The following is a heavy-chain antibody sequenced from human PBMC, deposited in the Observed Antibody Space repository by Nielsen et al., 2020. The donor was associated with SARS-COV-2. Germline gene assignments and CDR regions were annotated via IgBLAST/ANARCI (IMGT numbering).Heavy chain of an antibody. V-gene: IGHV1-2*04. CDR2: INPNSGGT. J-gene: IGHJ4*02. Sequence: ASVKVSCKASGYTFTGYSMHWVRQAPGQGLEWMGRINPNSGGTNYAQKFQGWVTMTRDTSIGTAYMELSRLRSDDTAVYYCARGNGHYSGYEGFDYWGQGTLVTVSS. CDR1: GYTFTGYS. CDR3: ARGNGHYSGYEGFDY. D-gene: IGHD5-12*01.